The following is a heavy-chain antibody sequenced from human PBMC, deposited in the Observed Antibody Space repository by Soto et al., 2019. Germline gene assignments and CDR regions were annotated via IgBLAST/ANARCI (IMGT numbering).Heavy chain of an antibody. Sequence: TLSLTCAVSGGSISSGGYSWSWIRQPPGKGLEWIGYIYHSGSTYYNPSLKSRVTISVDRSKNQFSLKLSSVTAADTAVYYCARVTATINYYFDYWGQGTLVTVSS. V-gene: IGHV4-30-2*01. D-gene: IGHD5-12*01. CDR1: GGSISSGGYS. CDR3: ARVTATINYYFDY. J-gene: IGHJ4*02. CDR2: IYHSGST.